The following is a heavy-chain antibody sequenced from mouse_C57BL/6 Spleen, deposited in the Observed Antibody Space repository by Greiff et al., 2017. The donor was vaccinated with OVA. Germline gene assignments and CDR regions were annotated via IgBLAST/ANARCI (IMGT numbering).Heavy chain of an antibody. Sequence: EVQLVESGGGLVQPKGSLKLSCAASGFSFNTYAMNWVRQAPGQGLEWVARIRSKSNNYATYYADSVKDRFTISRDDPESMLYLQMNNLKTEDTAMYYCVRQAEYYGHYYAMDYWGQGTSVTVSS. J-gene: IGHJ4*01. CDR1: GFSFNTYA. CDR3: VRQAEYYGHYYAMDY. CDR2: IRSKSNNYAT. D-gene: IGHD1-1*01. V-gene: IGHV10-1*01.